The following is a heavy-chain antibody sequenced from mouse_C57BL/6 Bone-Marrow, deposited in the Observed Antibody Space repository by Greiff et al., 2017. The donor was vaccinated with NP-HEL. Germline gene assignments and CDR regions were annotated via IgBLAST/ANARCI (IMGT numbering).Heavy chain of an antibody. CDR1: GYTFTSYW. J-gene: IGHJ1*03. V-gene: IGHV1-69*01. Sequence: VQLKQPGAELVMPGASVKLSCKASGYTFTSYWMHWVKQRPGQGLEWIGEIDPSDSYPNYNQKFKGKSTLTVDKSSSTAYMQLSSLTSEDSAVYYCARRITTVVAHWYFDVWGTGTTVTVSS. D-gene: IGHD1-1*01. CDR2: IDPSDSYP. CDR3: ARRITTVVAHWYFDV.